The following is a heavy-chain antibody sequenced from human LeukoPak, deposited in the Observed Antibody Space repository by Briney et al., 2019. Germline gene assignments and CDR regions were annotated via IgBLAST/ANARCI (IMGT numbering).Heavy chain of an antibody. CDR1: GFTFSSYA. D-gene: IGHD3-22*01. V-gene: IGHV3-30-3*01. CDR2: ISYDGSNK. Sequence: GGSLRLSCAASGFTFSSYAMHWVRQAPGKGLEWVAVISYDGSNKYYADSVKGRFTISRDNSKNTLYLQMNSLRAEDTAVYYCARERGILNYYDSSFHPFDYWGQGTLVTVSS. J-gene: IGHJ4*02. CDR3: ARERGILNYYDSSFHPFDY.